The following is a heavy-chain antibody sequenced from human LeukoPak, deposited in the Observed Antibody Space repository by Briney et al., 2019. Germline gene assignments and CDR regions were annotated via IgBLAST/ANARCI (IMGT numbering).Heavy chain of an antibody. J-gene: IGHJ4*02. CDR2: IKEDGSAK. D-gene: IGHD3-22*01. CDR1: GFTFSNSY. V-gene: IGHV3-7*01. CDR3: ARNSNFDTHDY. Sequence: PGGSLRLSCAASGFTFSNSYMSWVRQAPGKGLEWVATIKEDGSAKYYVDSVRGRFSISRDNAKNSLYLQVDSLSAEDTAVYYCARNSNFDTHDYWGQGTLVTVSS.